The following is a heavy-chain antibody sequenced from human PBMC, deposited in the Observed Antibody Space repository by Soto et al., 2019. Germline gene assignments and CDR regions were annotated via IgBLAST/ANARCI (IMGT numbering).Heavy chain of an antibody. V-gene: IGHV1-8*01. CDR2: MNPSSGNT. J-gene: IGHJ6*02. CDR3: ARGAYNWNSIYYYYGMDV. CDR1: GYTFTSYD. D-gene: IGHD1-7*01. Sequence: ASVKVSCKASGYTFTSYDINWVRQATGQGLEWMGWMNPSSGNTGYAQKFQGRVTMTRNTSISTAYMELSSLRSEDTAVYYCARGAYNWNSIYYYYGMDVWGQGTTVTVSS.